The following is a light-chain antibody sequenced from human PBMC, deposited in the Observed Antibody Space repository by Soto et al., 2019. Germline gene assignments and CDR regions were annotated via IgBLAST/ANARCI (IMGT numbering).Light chain of an antibody. Sequence: DIQMTQSPSTLSASVGDRVTITCRASQSISSWLAWYQQKPGKAPKLLIYDASSLESGGPSRFSGSGSGTDFTLTISSLQPDDFATYYGQQYNSYPWTFGQGTKVEIK. CDR1: QSISSW. J-gene: IGKJ1*01. CDR2: DAS. CDR3: QQYNSYPWT. V-gene: IGKV1-5*01.